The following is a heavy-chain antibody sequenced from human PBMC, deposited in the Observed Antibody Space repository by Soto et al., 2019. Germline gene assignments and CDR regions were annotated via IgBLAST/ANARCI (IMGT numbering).Heavy chain of an antibody. J-gene: IGHJ6*02. V-gene: IGHV1-69*06. D-gene: IGHD2-15*01. CDR2: IIPTFRTA. CDR3: ASSLCSGGCSGYYCYGMAI. CDR1: RGTIHSYA. Sequence: VEPSCKASRGTIHSYASSWARQATGKGLEWLGGIIPTFRTANYAQKYQGRVTITADKTTSTAYMERSSLRSEGTDVTYCASSLCSGGCSGYYCYGMAIWGQGTTVTVS.